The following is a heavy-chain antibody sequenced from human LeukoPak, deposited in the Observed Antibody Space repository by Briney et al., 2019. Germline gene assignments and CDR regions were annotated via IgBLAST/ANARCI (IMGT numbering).Heavy chain of an antibody. J-gene: IGHJ4*02. CDR1: GFTFSSYA. D-gene: IGHD2-2*02. CDR3: ARESGGNTPYYFDY. CDR2: ISYDDGSNK. V-gene: IGHV3-30*04. Sequence: GGSLRLSCAASGFTFSSYALHWVRQSPGKGLEWVAVISYDDGSNKYYADSVKGRFTISRDNSKNTLYLQMNSLRTEDTAIYYCARESGGNTPYYFDYWGQGTLVTVSS.